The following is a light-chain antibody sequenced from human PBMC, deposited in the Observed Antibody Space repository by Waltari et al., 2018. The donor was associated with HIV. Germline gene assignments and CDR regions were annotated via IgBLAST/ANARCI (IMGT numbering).Light chain of an antibody. CDR3: QQYYSLPPT. CDR2: WAS. CDR1: RTVLYHSDNKNY. J-gene: IGKJ4*01. Sequence: DIVMTQSPDSLAVSLGETVSINCKSSRTVLYHSDNKNYFAWYQQNPGQAPRVLISWASTRAVMVPSSIPALGVPERFSGSGSGTNFTLTISGLQEGDVAIYYCQQYYSLPPTFGGGTRVERK. V-gene: IGKV4-1*01.